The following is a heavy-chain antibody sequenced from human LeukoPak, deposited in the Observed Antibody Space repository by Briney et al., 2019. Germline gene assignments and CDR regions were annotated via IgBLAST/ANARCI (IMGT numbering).Heavy chain of an antibody. D-gene: IGHD6-13*01. CDR1: GGSISSSSYY. V-gene: IGHV4-39*01. Sequence: SETLSLTCTVSGGSISSSSYYWGWIRQPPGKGLEWIGSIYYSGSTYYNPSLKSRVTISVDTSKNQFSLELSSVTAADTAVYYCARPGEQQPFPHRAYNWFDPWGQGALVTVSS. CDR2: IYYSGST. J-gene: IGHJ5*02. CDR3: ARPGEQQPFPHRAYNWFDP.